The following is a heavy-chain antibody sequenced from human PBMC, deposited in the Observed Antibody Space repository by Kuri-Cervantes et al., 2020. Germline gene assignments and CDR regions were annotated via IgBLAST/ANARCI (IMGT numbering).Heavy chain of an antibody. CDR3: ARAIGMGTYYYYGMDV. CDR2: INPNSGGT. J-gene: IGHJ6*02. Sequence: ASVKVSCKASGYTFTGYYMHWVRQAPGQGLEWMGWINPNSGGTNYAQKFQGRVTMTRDTSISTAYMELSRLRSDDTAVYYCARAIGMGTYYYYGMDVWAKGPRSPSP. CDR1: GYTFTGYY. V-gene: IGHV1-2*02. D-gene: IGHD3-16*02.